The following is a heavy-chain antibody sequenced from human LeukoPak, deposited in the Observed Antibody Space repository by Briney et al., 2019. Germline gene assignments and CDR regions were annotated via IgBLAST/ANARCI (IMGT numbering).Heavy chain of an antibody. D-gene: IGHD3-22*01. J-gene: IGHJ4*02. CDR2: ISYDGSNK. CDR1: GFTFSSYG. Sequence: GGSLRLSCAASGFTFSSYGMHWVRQAPGKGLEWVAVISYDGSNKYYADSVKGRFTISRDNSKNTLYLQMNSLRAGDTAVYYCAKDYYYDSSGYYYVNYFDYWDQGTLVTVSS. CDR3: AKDYYYDSSGYYYVNYFDY. V-gene: IGHV3-30*18.